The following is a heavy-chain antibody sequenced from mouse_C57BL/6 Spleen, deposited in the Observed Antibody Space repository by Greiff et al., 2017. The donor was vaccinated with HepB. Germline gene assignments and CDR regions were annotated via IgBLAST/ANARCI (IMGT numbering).Heavy chain of an antibody. CDR1: GYTFTSYW. J-gene: IGHJ2*01. Sequence: QVQLKQPGAELVMPGASVKLSCKASGYTFTSYWMHWVKQRPGQGLEWIGEIDPSDSYTNYNQKFKGKSTLTVDKSSSTAYMQLSSLTSEDSAVYYCARSLRSRGLFDYWGQGTTLTVSS. D-gene: IGHD1-1*01. CDR2: IDPSDSYT. V-gene: IGHV1-69*01. CDR3: ARSLRSRGLFDY.